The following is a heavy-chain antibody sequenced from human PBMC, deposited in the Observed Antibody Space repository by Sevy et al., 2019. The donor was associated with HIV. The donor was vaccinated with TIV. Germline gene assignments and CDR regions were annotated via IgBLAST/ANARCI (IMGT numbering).Heavy chain of an antibody. CDR1: GFSFSHYA. CDR2: ISYDGTYK. D-gene: IGHD2-8*01. V-gene: IGHV3-30-3*01. J-gene: IGHJ4*02. CDR3: ARVAVSYCTNDCYHRFDY. Sequence: GGSLRLSCAVSGFSFSHYAFHWVRQAPGKGLEWVSLISYDGTYKYYADSVKGRFPISRDNSKNTLYLQMNSLRGNETAVYYCARVAVSYCTNDCYHRFDYWGPGALVTVSS.